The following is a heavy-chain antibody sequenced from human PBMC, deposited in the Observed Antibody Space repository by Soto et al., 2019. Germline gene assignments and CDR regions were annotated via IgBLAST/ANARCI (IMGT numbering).Heavy chain of an antibody. CDR2: IWYDVSNK. D-gene: IGHD3-22*01. V-gene: IGHV3-33*01. CDR3: AREGVIVVEGGYYFDY. Sequence: QVQLVESGGGVVQPGRSLRLSCAASGFTFSSYGMHWVRQAPGKGLEWVAVIWYDVSNKYYADSVKSRFTISRDNSKNTLYLQMNRLRAEDTAVYYCAREGVIVVEGGYYFDYWGQGTLATVSS. J-gene: IGHJ4*02. CDR1: GFTFSSYG.